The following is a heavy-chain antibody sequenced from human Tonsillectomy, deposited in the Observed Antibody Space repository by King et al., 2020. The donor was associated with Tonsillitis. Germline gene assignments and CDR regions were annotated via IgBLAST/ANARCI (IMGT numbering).Heavy chain of an antibody. CDR1: GGSISSYY. CDR2: IYYSGST. CDR3: AREDNYYFDY. V-gene: IGHV4-59*01. J-gene: IGHJ4*02. D-gene: IGHD1-1*01. Sequence: VQLQESGPGLVKPSETLSLTCTVSGGSISSYYWSWIRHPPGKGLEWIGYIYYSGSTNYNPSLKSRVTISVDTSKNQFSLKLSSVTAADTAVYYCAREDNYYFDYWGQGTLVTVSS.